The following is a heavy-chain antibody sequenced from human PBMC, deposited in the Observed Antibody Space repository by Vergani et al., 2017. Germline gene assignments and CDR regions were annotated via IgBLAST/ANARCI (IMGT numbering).Heavy chain of an antibody. V-gene: IGHV1-69*01. CDR2: IIPIFGTA. CDR1: GGTFSSYA. D-gene: IGHD4-17*01. Sequence: QVQLVQSGAEVKKPGSSVKVSCKASGGTFSSYAISWVRQAPGQGLEWMGGIIPIFGTANYAQKFQGRVTITADESTSTAYMGLSSLRSEDTAVYYCARARANYGDYPPYYYYYMDVGGKGTTVTVSS. J-gene: IGHJ6*03. CDR3: ARARANYGDYPPYYYYYMDV.